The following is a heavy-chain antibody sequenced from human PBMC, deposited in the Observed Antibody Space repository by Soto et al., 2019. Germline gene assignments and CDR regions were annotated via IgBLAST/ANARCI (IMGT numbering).Heavy chain of an antibody. D-gene: IGHD6-13*01. Sequence: QVQLVQSGAEVQKPGSSVKVSCKASGGTFSSYTISWVRQAPGQGLEWMGRIIPILGIANYAQKFQGRVTITADKATSPAYMDLSSLRSEDTAVYYCARDATLPYSYSRSWYYFDYWGQGTLVTVSS. V-gene: IGHV1-69*08. CDR3: ARDATLPYSYSRSWYYFDY. J-gene: IGHJ4*02. CDR2: IIPILGIA. CDR1: GGTFSSYT.